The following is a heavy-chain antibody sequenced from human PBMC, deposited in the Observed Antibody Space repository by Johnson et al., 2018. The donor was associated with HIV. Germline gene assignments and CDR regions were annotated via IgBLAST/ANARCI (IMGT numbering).Heavy chain of an antibody. CDR2: IYSGGST. J-gene: IGHJ3*02. CDR3: ANFRYSSSPDAFDI. V-gene: IGHV3-66*01. D-gene: IGHD6-6*01. CDR1: GFTVSSNY. Sequence: VQLVESGGGLVQPGGSLRLSCAASGFTVSSNYMSWVRQAPGKGLEWVSVIYSGGSTYYADSVKGRFSSSRDNSKNSLYLQMNSLRAEDTAVYYCANFRYSSSPDAFDIWGQGTMVTVSS.